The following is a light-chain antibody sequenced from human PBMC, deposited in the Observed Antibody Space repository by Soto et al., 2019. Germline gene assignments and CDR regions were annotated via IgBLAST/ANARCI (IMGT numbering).Light chain of an antibody. CDR3: ASYTSSSTSVI. CDR1: SSNIGTNY. J-gene: IGLJ2*01. CDR2: GVY. V-gene: IGLV2-14*01. Sequence: QSVLTQPPSVSAAPGQKVTISCSGSSSNIGTNYVSWHQHHPGKAPKLIIFGVYDRPSGVSDRFSGSKSGNTASLTIFGLQLEDEAVYYCASYTSSSTSVIFGRGTKLTVL.